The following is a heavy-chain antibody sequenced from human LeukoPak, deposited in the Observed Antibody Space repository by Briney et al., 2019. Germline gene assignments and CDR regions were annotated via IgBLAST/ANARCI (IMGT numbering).Heavy chain of an antibody. CDR3: ARDNLEWGSVFDY. V-gene: IGHV3-74*01. Sequence: SVRLSCATSGFMFKTYWMHWVRQAPGKGLVWVSRINNDGHSINYADSVKGRFTTSRDNAKNTLFLHMNSLRAEDTGVYYCARDNLEWGSVFDYWGQGTLVTVLS. D-gene: IGHD3-16*01. CDR2: INNDGHSI. J-gene: IGHJ4*02. CDR1: GFMFKTYW.